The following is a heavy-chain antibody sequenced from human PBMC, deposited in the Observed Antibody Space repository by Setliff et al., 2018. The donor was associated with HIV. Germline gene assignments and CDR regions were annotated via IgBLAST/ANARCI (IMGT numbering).Heavy chain of an antibody. CDR1: GGSFSSYY. CDR3: ARLRFSSSWYVGPDL. Sequence: SETLSLTCAVYGGSFSSYYWNWIRQPPGKGLEWIGEINHSGTTNYNSSLKSRVTISEDSSKNQFSLRLTSVTAADTAVYYCARLRFSSSWYVGPDLWGQGFQVTVS. D-gene: IGHD6-13*01. V-gene: IGHV4-34*01. J-gene: IGHJ5*02. CDR2: INHSGTT.